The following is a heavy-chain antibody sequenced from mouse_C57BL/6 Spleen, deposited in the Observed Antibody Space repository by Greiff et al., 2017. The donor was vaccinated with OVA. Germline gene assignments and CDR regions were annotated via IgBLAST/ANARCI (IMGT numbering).Heavy chain of an antibody. Sequence: EVQRVESGPGLAKPSQTLSLTCSVTGYSITSDYWNWIRKFPGNKLEYMGYISYSGSTYYNPSLKSRISITRDTSKNQYYLQLNSVTTEDTATYYCARFYDYGGGAMDYWGQGTSVTVSS. CDR2: ISYSGST. D-gene: IGHD2-4*01. J-gene: IGHJ4*01. V-gene: IGHV3-8*01. CDR1: GYSITSDY. CDR3: ARFYDYGGGAMDY.